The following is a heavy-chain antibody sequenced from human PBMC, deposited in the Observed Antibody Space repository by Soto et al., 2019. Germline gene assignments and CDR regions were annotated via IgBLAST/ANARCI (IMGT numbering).Heavy chain of an antibody. J-gene: IGHJ4*02. CDR2: VYHTVRT. CDR1: VVSFSSLSYA. Sequence: SETLSLTCTFSVVSFSSLSYAWSWIRQPPGKGLEWIVYVYHTVRTSYNPSLKSRVSISMDTSKNQFSLNLDSVTAADTAVYFCARDFAYFDYWGQGNLVTVSS. V-gene: IGHV4-61*01. CDR3: ARDFAYFDY. D-gene: IGHD3-3*01.